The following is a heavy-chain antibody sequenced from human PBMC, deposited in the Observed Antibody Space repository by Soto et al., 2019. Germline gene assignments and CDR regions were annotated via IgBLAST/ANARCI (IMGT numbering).Heavy chain of an antibody. CDR2: INGYSGGT. V-gene: IGHV1-2*02. Sequence: VQLVQSGAEVKKPGASVKVSCKASGFSVSDYYMHWVRQAPGQGLEWMGWINGYSGGTDFAQKFQDRVTLTRETSINTAYMELSRLTSDDTAVSFCARVSETSMVTPLYYYGLDVWGQGTTVTVSS. D-gene: IGHD5-18*01. CDR3: ARVSETSMVTPLYYYGLDV. J-gene: IGHJ6*02. CDR1: GFSVSDYY.